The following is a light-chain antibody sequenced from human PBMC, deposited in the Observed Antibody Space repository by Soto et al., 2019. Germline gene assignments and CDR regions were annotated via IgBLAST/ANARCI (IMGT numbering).Light chain of an antibody. CDR3: QTWDTGASVV. Sequence: QLVLTQSPSASASLGASVKLTCTLSSGHSSYAIAWHQQQPEKGPRYLMKLSSDGSHSKGDGIPDRFSGSSSGAERYLTISSRQSEDEADYYCQTWDTGASVVFGGGTKVTVL. CDR1: SGHSSYA. J-gene: IGLJ2*01. CDR2: LSSDGSH. V-gene: IGLV4-69*01.